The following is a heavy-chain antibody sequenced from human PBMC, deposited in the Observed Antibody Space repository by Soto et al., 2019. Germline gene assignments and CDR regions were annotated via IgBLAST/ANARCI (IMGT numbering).Heavy chain of an antibody. CDR1: GYTFTSYY. Sequence: QVQLVQSGAEVKKPGASVKVSCKASGYTFTSYYMHWVRQAPGQGLEWMGIINPSGGSTSYAQKFQGRVTMTRDKSTRIVYQELSSLRSEDTAVYYCASPTINGSWSMKLHYWGQGTMVAVSS. D-gene: IGHD3-10*01. CDR2: INPSGGST. V-gene: IGHV1-46*03. CDR3: ASPTINGSWSMKLHY. J-gene: IGHJ4*02.